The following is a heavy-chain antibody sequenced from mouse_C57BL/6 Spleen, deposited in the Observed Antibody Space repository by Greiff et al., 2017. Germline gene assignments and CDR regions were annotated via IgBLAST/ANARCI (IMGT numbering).Heavy chain of an antibody. V-gene: IGHV1-55*01. D-gene: IGHD2-2*01. CDR2: IYPGSGST. Sequence: QVQLQQPGAELVKPGASVKMSCKASGYTFTSYWITWVKQRPGQGLEWIGDIYPGSGSTNYNETFKSKATLTVDTSSSTAYMQLSSLTSEDSAVYYCARSVYGYDEKVFAYWGQGTLVTVSA. CDR1: GYTFTSYW. CDR3: ARSVYGYDEKVFAY. J-gene: IGHJ3*01.